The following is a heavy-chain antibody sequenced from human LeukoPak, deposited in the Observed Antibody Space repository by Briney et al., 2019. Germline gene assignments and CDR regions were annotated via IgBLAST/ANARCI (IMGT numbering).Heavy chain of an antibody. D-gene: IGHD6-19*01. CDR3: AKRIVVTGTTYYFDY. V-gene: IGHV3-23*01. CDR2: ISAGGGST. Sequence: GGSLRLSCAASGFTFSSYAMTWVRQAPGKGLEWVSSISAGGGSTYYADSVKGRFTISRDNSKNTLHLQMNSLRAEDTAVYYCAKRIVVTGTTYYFDYWGQGTLVTVSS. J-gene: IGHJ4*02. CDR1: GFTFSSYA.